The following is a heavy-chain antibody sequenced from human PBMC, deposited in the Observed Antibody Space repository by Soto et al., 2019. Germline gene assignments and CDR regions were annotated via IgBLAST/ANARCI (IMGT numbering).Heavy chain of an antibody. CDR1: GGTFSSYA. CDR2: IIPIFGTA. D-gene: IGHD2-2*02. Sequence: ALVKVSCKASGGTFSSYAISWVRQAPGQGLEWMGGIIPIFGTANYAQKFQGRVTITADESTSTAYMELSSLRSEDTAVYYCASDIVVVPAAIRGFFGRYYYGMDVWGQGTTVTVSS. J-gene: IGHJ6*02. CDR3: ASDIVVVPAAIRGFFGRYYYGMDV. V-gene: IGHV1-69*13.